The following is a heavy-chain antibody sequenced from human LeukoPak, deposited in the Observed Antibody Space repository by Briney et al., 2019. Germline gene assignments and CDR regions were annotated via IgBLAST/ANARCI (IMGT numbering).Heavy chain of an antibody. J-gene: IGHJ6*02. D-gene: IGHD3-10*01. Sequence: GGSLRLSCAASGFTFSIHGMNWVRQAPGKGLEWVSYIINSGGTVYYTDLVQGRFTISRDNARNSLFLQMNSLRDEDTAVYYCARVGRGVFGMDVWGQGTTVTVSS. CDR1: GFTFSIHG. CDR3: ARVGRGVFGMDV. V-gene: IGHV3-48*02. CDR2: IINSGGTV.